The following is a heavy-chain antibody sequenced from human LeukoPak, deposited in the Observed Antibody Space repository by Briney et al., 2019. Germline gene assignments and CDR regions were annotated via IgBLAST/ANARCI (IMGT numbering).Heavy chain of an antibody. D-gene: IGHD3-16*01. CDR2: ISSSSSTI. J-gene: IGHJ4*02. CDR1: GFTFSSYS. Sequence: GGSLRLSCAASGFTFSSYSMNWVRQAPGKGLEWVSYISSSSSTIYYADSVKGRFTISRDNAKNSLYLQMNSLTGEDTAVYYCARDDKGGYFDSWGQGTLVTVSS. V-gene: IGHV3-48*04. CDR3: ARDDKGGYFDS.